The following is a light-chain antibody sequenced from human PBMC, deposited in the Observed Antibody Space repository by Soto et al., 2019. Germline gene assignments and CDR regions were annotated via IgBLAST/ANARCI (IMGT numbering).Light chain of an antibody. CDR2: EVS. CDR3: LSYADTAYA. V-gene: IGLV2-8*01. CDR1: SSDVGGYNY. Sequence: QSALTQPPSASGSPGQSVTISCAGTSSDVGGYNYVSWYQQYPGKVPKLMIYEVSERPSGVPDRFSGSKSGNTAFLTVSGLQAEDEADYYCLSYADTAYAFGTGTKVTVL. J-gene: IGLJ1*01.